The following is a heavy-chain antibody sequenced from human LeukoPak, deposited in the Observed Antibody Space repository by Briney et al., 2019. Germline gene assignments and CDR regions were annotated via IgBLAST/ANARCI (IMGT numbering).Heavy chain of an antibody. J-gene: IGHJ4*02. CDR3: ARSTGLYFDY. V-gene: IGHV4-39*01. CDR2: VDYTGST. Sequence: PSETLPLTCTVSDDSVNSNGYYWGWIRQSPGKGLEWIGNVDYTGSTFYNPSLKSRLTISVDTSKILFSLKLTSMTAADTAVYYCARSTGLYFDYWGQGTLVTVSS. CDR1: DDSVNSNGYY. D-gene: IGHD6-19*01.